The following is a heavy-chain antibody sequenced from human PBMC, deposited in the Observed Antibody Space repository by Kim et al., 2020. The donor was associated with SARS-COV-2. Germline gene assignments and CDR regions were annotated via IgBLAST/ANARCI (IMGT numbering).Heavy chain of an antibody. Sequence: GGSLRLSCAASGFTFSSYSMNWVRQAPGKGLEWVSYISSSSSTIYYADSVKGRFTISRDNAKNSLYLQMNSLRAEDTAVYYCASQEDRYCSSTSCDEYYYYGMVVWGQGTTVTVSS. J-gene: IGHJ6*02. CDR1: GFTFSSYS. D-gene: IGHD2-2*01. V-gene: IGHV3-48*04. CDR2: ISSSSSTI. CDR3: ASQEDRYCSSTSCDEYYYYGMVV.